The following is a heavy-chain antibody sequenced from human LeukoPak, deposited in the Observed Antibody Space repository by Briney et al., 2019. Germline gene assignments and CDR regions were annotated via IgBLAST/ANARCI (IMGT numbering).Heavy chain of an antibody. Sequence: GGSLRLSCAASGFTFRSYTMTWVRQAPGKGLEWVSSISSSTAYIYYADSLRGRFTISRDNAGNSLFLQMDSLRAEDTSVYYWGREGGRGSSSWDNFDPWGREPWSPSPQ. CDR3: GREGGRGSSSWDNFDP. CDR2: ISSSTAYI. CDR1: GFTFRSYT. J-gene: IGHJ5*02. V-gene: IGHV3-21*01. D-gene: IGHD6-19*01.